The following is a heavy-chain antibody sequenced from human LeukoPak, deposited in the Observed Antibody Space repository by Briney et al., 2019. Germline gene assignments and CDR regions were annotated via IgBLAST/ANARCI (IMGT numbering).Heavy chain of an antibody. V-gene: IGHV4-59*01. D-gene: IGHD6-19*01. CDR1: GDSITSYY. CDR3: ARTAVAGTEAVDY. J-gene: IGHJ4*02. CDR2: ISYSGNT. Sequence: PSETLSLTCTVSGDSITSYYWTWIRQPPGKGLEWIGDISYSGNTNYNPSLKSRLTISVDTSKNQFSLGLSSVTAADTAVYYCARTAVAGTEAVDYWGQGTLATVSS.